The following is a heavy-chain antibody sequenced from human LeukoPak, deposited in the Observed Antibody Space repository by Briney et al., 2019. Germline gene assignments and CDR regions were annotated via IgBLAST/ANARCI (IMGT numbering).Heavy chain of an antibody. CDR2: IYSGGST. D-gene: IGHD3-10*01. CDR1: GFTVSSNY. CDR3: AREEYYYGSASFDY. Sequence: QTGGSLRLSCAASGFTVSSNYMSWARQAPGKGLEWVSVIYSGGSTYYADSVKGRFTISRDNSKNTLYLQMNSLRAEDTAVYYCAREEYYYGSASFDYWGQGTLVTVSS. J-gene: IGHJ4*02. V-gene: IGHV3-66*01.